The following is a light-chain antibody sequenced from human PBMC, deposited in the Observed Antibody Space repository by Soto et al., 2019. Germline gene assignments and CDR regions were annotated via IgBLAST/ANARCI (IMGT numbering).Light chain of an antibody. J-gene: IGLJ1*01. CDR2: EVS. V-gene: IGLV2-23*02. CDR3: CSYASSSTYV. Sequence: QSALTQPASVSGSAGQSGTISCTGTSTNVGTYKAVSWYQQHPGKAPKLIIYEVSQRPSGVSNHFSGSKSGNTASLTISGLQAEDEADYYCCSYASSSTYVFGTGTKVTVL. CDR1: STNVGTYKA.